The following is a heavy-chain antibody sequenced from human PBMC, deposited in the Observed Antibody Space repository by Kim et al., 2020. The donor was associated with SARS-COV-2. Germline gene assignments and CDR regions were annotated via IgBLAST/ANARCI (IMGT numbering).Heavy chain of an antibody. Sequence: SETLSLTCTVSSDSMTAYYWSWIRHFPGKGLEWIGYIFHSGNTNYSPSLKSRVIISWDTSRNQFSLALTSVTEADTAVYYCARSEGRARWHHFDYWGQG. D-gene: IGHD2-15*01. J-gene: IGHJ4*02. CDR2: IFHSGNT. CDR1: SDSMTAYY. V-gene: IGHV4-59*01. CDR3: ARSEGRARWHHFDY.